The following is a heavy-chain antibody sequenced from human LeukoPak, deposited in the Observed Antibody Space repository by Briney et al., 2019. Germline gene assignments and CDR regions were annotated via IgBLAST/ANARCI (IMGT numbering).Heavy chain of an antibody. CDR2: INAGNGNT. Sequence: ASVKVSCKASGYTFTSYVMHWVRQAPGQRLEWMGWINAGNGNTKYSQKFQGRVTITRDTSASTVYMEMSSPRSEDTAVYYCARGISTRAYGSGNYYNEYYFDYWGQGTLVTVSS. J-gene: IGHJ4*02. D-gene: IGHD3-10*01. V-gene: IGHV1-3*01. CDR3: ARGISTRAYGSGNYYNEYYFDY. CDR1: GYTFTSYV.